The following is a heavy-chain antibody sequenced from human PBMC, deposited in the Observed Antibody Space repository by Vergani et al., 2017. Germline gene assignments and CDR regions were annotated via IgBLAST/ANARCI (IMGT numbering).Heavy chain of an antibody. CDR2: IIPIFGTA. V-gene: IGHV1-69*12. J-gene: IGHJ6*02. D-gene: IGHD2-21*02. CDR1: GGTFSSYA. Sequence: QVQLVQSGAEVKKPGSSVKVSCKASGGTFSSYAISWVRQAPGQGLEWMGGIIPIFGTANYAQKFQGRVTITADESTSTAYMELSSLRSEDTAVYYCARGITSGDNCGGDCYQPRGYDYYGMDVWGQGTTGTVSS. CDR3: ARGITSGDNCGGDCYQPRGYDYYGMDV.